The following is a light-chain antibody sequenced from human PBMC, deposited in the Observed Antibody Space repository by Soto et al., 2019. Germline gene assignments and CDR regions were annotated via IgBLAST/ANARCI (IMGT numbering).Light chain of an antibody. CDR2: AND. CDR3: GAYDVTLRLYV. Sequence: QSVLTQPPSVSAAPGQTVTISCSTDSYNIGQSFLSWYQQFPRAAPKLLIYANDRRPSGIPERFSASRSHTSATLGITGLQPGDEAVYYCGAYDVTLRLYVFGTGTKLTVL. CDR1: SYNIGQSF. V-gene: IGLV1-51*01. J-gene: IGLJ1*01.